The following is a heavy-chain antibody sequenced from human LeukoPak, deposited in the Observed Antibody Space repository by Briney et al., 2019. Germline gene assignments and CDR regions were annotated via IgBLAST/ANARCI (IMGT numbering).Heavy chain of an antibody. CDR2: IKSKTDGGTT. D-gene: IGHD3-3*01. CDR1: GFTVSTNY. Sequence: PGGSLRLSCAASGFTVSTNYMSWVRQAPGKGLEWVGRIKSKTDGGTTDYAAPVKGRFTISRDDSKNTLYLQMNSLKTEDTAVYYCTTDNDFWSGYMPVIDYWGQGTLVTVSS. V-gene: IGHV3-15*01. J-gene: IGHJ4*02. CDR3: TTDNDFWSGYMPVIDY.